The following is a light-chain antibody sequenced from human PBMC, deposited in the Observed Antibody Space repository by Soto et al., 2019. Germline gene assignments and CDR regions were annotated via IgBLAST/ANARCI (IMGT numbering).Light chain of an antibody. CDR2: DAS. V-gene: IGKV1-5*01. Sequence: DIPMTQSPSTLSASVGDRVTITCRASQSITNWLAWYQQKPGKAPNLLIYDASILESGVPSRFSGSGSGTEFTLTISSLQPDDFATYYCQQYNSYSVYTFGQGTKLEIK. CDR3: QQYNSYSVYT. J-gene: IGKJ2*01. CDR1: QSITNW.